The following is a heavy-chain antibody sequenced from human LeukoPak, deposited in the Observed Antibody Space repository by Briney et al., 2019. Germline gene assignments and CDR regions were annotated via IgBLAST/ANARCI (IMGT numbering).Heavy chain of an antibody. CDR3: TRGASAWPLHY. V-gene: IGHV1-8*01. Sequence: EASVKVACKTSGYTFTSYDINWVRQATGPGLEWVGWMSPNSGNSGYAQKFQGRVTMTTNASISTAYMELSSLRSEDTAVYYCTRGASAWPLHYWGQGTLVSVSS. J-gene: IGHJ4*02. CDR2: MSPNSGNS. CDR1: GYTFTSYD. D-gene: IGHD6-19*01.